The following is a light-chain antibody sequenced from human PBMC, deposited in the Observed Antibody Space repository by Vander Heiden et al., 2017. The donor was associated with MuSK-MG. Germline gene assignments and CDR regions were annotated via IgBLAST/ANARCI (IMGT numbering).Light chain of an antibody. Sequence: DIHLTQSPSSLSASVGDRVTITCRASKGISSYVAWYQKQPGKATNLLIYAASTVQSGVPSRCSGRGAGKEFSLTISSLQHEDFATYYCQQINKYPPSFGGGTKVEIK. V-gene: IGKV1-9*01. CDR2: AAS. CDR3: QQINKYPPS. J-gene: IGKJ4*01. CDR1: KGISSY.